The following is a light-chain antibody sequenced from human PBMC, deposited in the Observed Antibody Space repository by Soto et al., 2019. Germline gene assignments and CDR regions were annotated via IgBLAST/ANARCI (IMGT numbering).Light chain of an antibody. CDR2: DAS. CDR1: QSVRSN. Sequence: EKVMTQSPATLSVSPGERATLSCRASQSVRSNVAWYQQKPGQPPRLLIYDASTRATGIPSRFSGSGSGTEFTLTISSLKSEDFAVYYCQQYDNWPRTLGQGTKVDIK. V-gene: IGKV3-15*01. J-gene: IGKJ1*01. CDR3: QQYDNWPRT.